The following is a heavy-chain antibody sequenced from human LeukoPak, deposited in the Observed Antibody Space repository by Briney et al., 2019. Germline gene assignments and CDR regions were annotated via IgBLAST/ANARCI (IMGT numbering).Heavy chain of an antibody. J-gene: IGHJ4*02. V-gene: IGHV3-23*01. Sequence: GGSLRLSCAASGFTFSSYGMSWVRQAPGKGLEWVSAISGGGGSTYYADSVKGRFTISRDNSKNTLYLQMNSLRAEDTAVYYCAKATVDYVWGSYRQDYWGQGTLVTVSS. CDR2: ISGGGGST. CDR1: GFTFSSYG. D-gene: IGHD3-16*02. CDR3: AKATVDYVWGSYRQDY.